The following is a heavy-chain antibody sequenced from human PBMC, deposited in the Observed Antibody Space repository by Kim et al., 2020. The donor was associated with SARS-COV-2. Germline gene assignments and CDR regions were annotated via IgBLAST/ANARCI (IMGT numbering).Heavy chain of an antibody. CDR1: GYTFTGYY. D-gene: IGHD3-3*01. Sequence: ASVKVSCKASGYTFTGYYMHWVRQAPGQGLEWMGWINPNSGGTNYAQKFQGRVTMTRDTSISTAYMELSRLRSDDTAVYYCARNPRDFWSGYYFYYGMDVWDQGATVTVSS. J-gene: IGHJ6*02. V-gene: IGHV1-2*02. CDR2: INPNSGGT. CDR3: ARNPRDFWSGYYFYYGMDV.